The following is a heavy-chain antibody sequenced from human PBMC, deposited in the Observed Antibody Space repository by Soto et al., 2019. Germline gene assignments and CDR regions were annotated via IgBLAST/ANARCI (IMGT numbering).Heavy chain of an antibody. D-gene: IGHD2-2*01. V-gene: IGHV3-11*03. CDR3: ARLVVPDVERGNWFDP. CDR2: ISGSTNYT. J-gene: IGHJ5*02. Sequence: PGGSLRLSCAASGFIFSDYYMNWIRQAPGRGLEWVSYISGSTNYTNYADSVQGRFTISRDNAKNSLYLQMNSLRAEDTAVYYCARLVVPDVERGNWFDPWGQGTLVTVSS. CDR1: GFIFSDYY.